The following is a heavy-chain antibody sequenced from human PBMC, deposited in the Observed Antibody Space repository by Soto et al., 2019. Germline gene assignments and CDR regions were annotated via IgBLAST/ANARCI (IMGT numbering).Heavy chain of an antibody. CDR2: ITGNGIYT. CDR1: GFTFSTYA. J-gene: IGHJ2*01. V-gene: IGHV3-23*01. Sequence: WGSLRLSCAVSGFTFSTYAMSCFRQAPGKGLEWVSAITGNGIYTHYADSVKGRFTISRDNSKSTLFLQMNSLRAEDTAVYYCVPPRDFDLWGRGTQVTVSS. CDR3: VPPRDFDL.